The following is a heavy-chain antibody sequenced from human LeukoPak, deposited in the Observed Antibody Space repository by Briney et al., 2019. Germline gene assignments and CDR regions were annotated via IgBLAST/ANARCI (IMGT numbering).Heavy chain of an antibody. V-gene: IGHV4-59*02. Sequence: MTSETLSLTCTVSGGSVRSYYWSWIRQPPGKRLEWIGYIYHSGSTSYNPSLKSRVTILIDTSRNQFSLKLTSVSAADTAVYYCARSTEDTAMVTGFRGQGTLVTVSS. D-gene: IGHD5-18*01. CDR1: GGSVRSYY. J-gene: IGHJ4*02. CDR3: ARSTEDTAMVTGF. CDR2: IYHSGST.